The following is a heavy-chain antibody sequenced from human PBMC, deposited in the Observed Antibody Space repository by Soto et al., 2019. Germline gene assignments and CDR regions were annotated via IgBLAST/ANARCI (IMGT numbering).Heavy chain of an antibody. CDR3: ARVRSKLVVVTAPGHFDY. CDR1: GGSFSGYY. Sequence: ETLSLTCAVYGGSFSGYYWSWIRQPPGKGLEWIGEINHSGSTNYNPSLKSRVTISVDSSKNQFSLKLSSVTAADTAVYYCARVRSKLVVVTAPGHFDYWGQGTLVTVYS. V-gene: IGHV4-34*01. D-gene: IGHD2-21*02. J-gene: IGHJ4*02. CDR2: INHSGST.